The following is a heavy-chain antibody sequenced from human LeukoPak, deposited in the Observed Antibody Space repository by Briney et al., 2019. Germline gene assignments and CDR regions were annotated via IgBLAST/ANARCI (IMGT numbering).Heavy chain of an antibody. CDR3: ARVVWEVLYYMDV. CDR1: GGSISSGGYY. CDR2: IYYSGST. J-gene: IGHJ6*03. D-gene: IGHD1-26*01. V-gene: IGHV4-31*03. Sequence: PSQTLSLTCTVSGGSISSGGYYWSWIRQHPGKGLEWIGYIYYSGSTYYNPSLKSRVTISVDTSKNQFSLKLSSVTAADTAVYYCARVVWEVLYYMDVWGKGTTVTVSS.